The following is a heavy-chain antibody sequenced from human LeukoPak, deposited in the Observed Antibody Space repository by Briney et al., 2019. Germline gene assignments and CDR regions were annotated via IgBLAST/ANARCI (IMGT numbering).Heavy chain of an antibody. Sequence: PSETLSLTCTVSGGSISSYYWSWIRQPPGKGLEWIGYIYYSGSTNYNPSLKSRVTISVDTSKNQFSLKLSSVTAADTAVYYCARGRNLVVVPAAIYAFDIWGQGTMVTVSS. CDR1: GGSISSYY. CDR3: ARGRNLVVVPAAIYAFDI. D-gene: IGHD2-2*01. J-gene: IGHJ3*02. CDR2: IYYSGST. V-gene: IGHV4-59*12.